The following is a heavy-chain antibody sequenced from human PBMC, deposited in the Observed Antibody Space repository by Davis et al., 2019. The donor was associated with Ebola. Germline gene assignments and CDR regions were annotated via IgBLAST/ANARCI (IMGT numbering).Heavy chain of an antibody. D-gene: IGHD4-23*01. J-gene: IGHJ4*02. CDR3: ARLGGGFSLVDQ. V-gene: IGHV4-38-2*02. Sequence: SETLSLTCSVTGYSISSGYYWGWIRQPPGQGLECIAYMYHSGNTHYNPSLRSRVTISVDTSKNQFSLSLSSVTAADTAVYYCARLGGGFSLVDQWGQGTLVTVSS. CDR1: GYSISSGYY. CDR2: MYHSGNT.